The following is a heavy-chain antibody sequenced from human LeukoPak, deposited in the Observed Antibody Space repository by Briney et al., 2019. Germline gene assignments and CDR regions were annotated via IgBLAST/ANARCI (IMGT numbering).Heavy chain of an antibody. CDR3: ARGRGNYYFDY. CDR2: INHSGST. CDR1: GGSFSGYY. D-gene: IGHD1-26*01. J-gene: IGHJ4*02. Sequence: SETLSLTCAVYGGSFSGYYWSWIRQPPGKGLEWIGEINHSGSTNYNPSLKSRVTISVDTSKNQFSLKLSSVTAADTAVYYCARGRGNYYFDYWGQGTLVTVSS. V-gene: IGHV4-34*01.